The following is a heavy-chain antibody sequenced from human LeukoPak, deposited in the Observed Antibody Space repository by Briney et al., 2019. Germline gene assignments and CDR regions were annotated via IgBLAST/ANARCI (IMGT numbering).Heavy chain of an antibody. CDR3: AREGPVGATLILCDY. Sequence: SETLSLTCAVYGGSFSGYYWSWIRQPPGKGLEWIGEINHSGSTNYNPSLKSRVTISVDTSKNQFSLKLSSVTAADTAVYYCAREGPVGATLILCDYWGQGTLVTVSS. CDR2: INHSGST. CDR1: GGSFSGYY. D-gene: IGHD1-26*01. V-gene: IGHV4-34*01. J-gene: IGHJ4*02.